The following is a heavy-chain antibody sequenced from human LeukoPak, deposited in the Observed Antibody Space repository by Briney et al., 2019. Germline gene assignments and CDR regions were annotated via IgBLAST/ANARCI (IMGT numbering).Heavy chain of an antibody. CDR1: GFTFSVST. CDR3: TRLGYGI. J-gene: IGHJ3*02. Sequence: PGGPLKLSCAASGFTFSVSTIHWVRQASGKGLEWVGRIRSKPNFYATAYAASVKGRFTISRDDSKNTAYLQMNNVKAEDTAVYYCTRLGYGIWGQGTMVTVSS. V-gene: IGHV3-73*01. CDR2: IRSKPNFYAT. D-gene: IGHD1-1*01.